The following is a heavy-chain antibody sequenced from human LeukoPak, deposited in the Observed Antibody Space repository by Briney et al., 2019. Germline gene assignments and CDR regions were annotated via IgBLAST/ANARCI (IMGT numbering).Heavy chain of an antibody. Sequence: PSETLSPTCTVSGGSISSSSYYWGWIRQPPGKGLEWIGSIYYSGSTYYNPSLKSRVTISVDTSKNQFSLKLSSVTAADTAVYYCARGEVAAMGPSDYWGQGTLVTVSS. D-gene: IGHD5-18*01. CDR1: GGSISSSSYY. CDR3: ARGEVAAMGPSDY. J-gene: IGHJ4*02. CDR2: IYYSGST. V-gene: IGHV4-39*07.